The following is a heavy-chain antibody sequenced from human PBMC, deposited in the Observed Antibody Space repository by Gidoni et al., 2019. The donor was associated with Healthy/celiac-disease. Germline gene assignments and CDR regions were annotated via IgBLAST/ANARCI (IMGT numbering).Heavy chain of an antibody. D-gene: IGHD6-13*01. Sequence: EVQLVASGGGLVKPGGSRRPSCAASGFPFISYSMNWVRQAPGKGLEWVSSISSSSSYIYYADSVKVRFTISRDNAKNSLYLQMNSLRAEDTAVYYCAAAYSSSWYWFDPWGQGTLVTVSS. CDR1: GFPFISYS. CDR2: ISSSSSYI. J-gene: IGHJ5*02. CDR3: AAAYSSSWYWFDP. V-gene: IGHV3-21*01.